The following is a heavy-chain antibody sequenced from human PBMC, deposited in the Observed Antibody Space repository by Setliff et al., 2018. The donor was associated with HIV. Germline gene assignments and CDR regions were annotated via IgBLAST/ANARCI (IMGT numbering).Heavy chain of an antibody. CDR3: ARGPLYGYDRGYFDY. J-gene: IGHJ4*02. CDR2: IIPVASIP. Sequence: SVKVSCKSSGYRFSNHFIHWVRQAPGQGLEWMGGIIPVASIPNYAQKFQDRVTITADESTTTVYMEMRSLTSGDTALYYCARGPLYGYDRGYFDYWGQGTLVTVSS. V-gene: IGHV1-69*10. CDR1: GYRFSNHF. D-gene: IGHD5-12*01.